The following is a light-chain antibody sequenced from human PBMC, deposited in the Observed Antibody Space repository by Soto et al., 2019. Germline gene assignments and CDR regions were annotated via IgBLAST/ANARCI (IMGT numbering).Light chain of an antibody. V-gene: IGLV7-43*01. CDR3: LLYYAATQPWV. CDR2: STS. CDR1: TGAVTSGHY. Sequence: QAVVTQEPSLTVSPGGTVTLTCASSTGAVTSGHYPNWFQQKPGQAPWALIYSTSNKHSWTPARFSGSLLGGKAALTLSGVQPEDEADYYCLLYYAATQPWVFGGGTKLTVL. J-gene: IGLJ3*02.